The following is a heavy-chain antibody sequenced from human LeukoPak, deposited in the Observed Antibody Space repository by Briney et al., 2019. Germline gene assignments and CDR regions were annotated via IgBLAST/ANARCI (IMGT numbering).Heavy chain of an antibody. CDR1: GGSISSSSYY. J-gene: IGHJ4*02. D-gene: IGHD1-26*01. CDR3: ARLGSYYGGPDY. V-gene: IGHV4-61*05. Sequence: PSETLSLTCTVSGGSISSSSYYWSWIRQPPGKGLEWIGYIYYSGSTNYNPSLKSRVTISVDTSKNQFSLKLSSVTAADTAVYYCARLGSYYGGPDYWGQGTLVTVSS. CDR2: IYYSGST.